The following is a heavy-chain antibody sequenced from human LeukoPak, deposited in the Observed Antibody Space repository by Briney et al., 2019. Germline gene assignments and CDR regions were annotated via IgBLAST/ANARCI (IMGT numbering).Heavy chain of an antibody. D-gene: IGHD4-23*01. V-gene: IGHV1-69*13. CDR1: GGTLSSYA. CDR3: ARGYGGNEIDY. CDR2: IIPIFGTA. Sequence: SVKVSCKASGGTLSSYAISWVRQAPGQGLEWMGGIIPIFGTANYAQKFQGRVTITADESTSTAYMELSRLRSEDTAVYYCARGYGGNEIDYWGQGTLVTVSS. J-gene: IGHJ4*02.